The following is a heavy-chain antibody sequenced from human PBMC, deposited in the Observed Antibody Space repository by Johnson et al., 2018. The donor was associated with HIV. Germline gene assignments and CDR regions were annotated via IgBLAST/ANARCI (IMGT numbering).Heavy chain of an antibody. V-gene: IGHV3-66*01. CDR2: IYSGDNT. D-gene: IGHD6-6*01. Sequence: VQLVESGGGVVQPGRSLRLSCAGSGFTFSDYWMSWVRRAPGKGLEWVSVIYSGDNTYYADSVKGRFTISRDYAKKSVYLQMNSLRVEDTAVYYCARDPGALSSSIWGQGTMVTVSS. CDR1: GFTFSDYW. J-gene: IGHJ3*02. CDR3: ARDPGALSSSI.